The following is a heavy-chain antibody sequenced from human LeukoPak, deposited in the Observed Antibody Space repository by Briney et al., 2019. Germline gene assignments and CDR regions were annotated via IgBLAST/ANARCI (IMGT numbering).Heavy chain of an antibody. D-gene: IGHD3-22*01. CDR1: GFAFNIYS. CDR2: ITSSGDAT. J-gene: IGHJ4*02. CDR3: AKDRPNYHESNGHYYRPNGDY. V-gene: IGHV3-23*01. Sequence: GGSLRLSCAASGFAFNIYSMSWVRQAPGKGLEWVSSITSSGDATFYADSVKDRFTISRDNSKNMLSLQMSRLRAEDTAVYYCAKDRPNYHESNGHYYRPNGDYWGQGTLVTVSS.